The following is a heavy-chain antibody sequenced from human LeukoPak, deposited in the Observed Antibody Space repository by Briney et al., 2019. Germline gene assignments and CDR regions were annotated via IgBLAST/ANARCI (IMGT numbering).Heavy chain of an antibody. V-gene: IGHV1-18*01. CDR3: ATLNLWFAFDI. J-gene: IGHJ3*02. CDR1: GYTFTTYG. D-gene: IGHD2/OR15-2a*01. Sequence: ASVKVCCKASGYTFTTYGITWVRQAPGQGLEWMGWISAYNGNTNYAQKLQGRVTMTEDTSTDTAYMELSSLRSEDTAVYYCATLNLWFAFDIWGQGTMVTVSS. CDR2: ISAYNGNT.